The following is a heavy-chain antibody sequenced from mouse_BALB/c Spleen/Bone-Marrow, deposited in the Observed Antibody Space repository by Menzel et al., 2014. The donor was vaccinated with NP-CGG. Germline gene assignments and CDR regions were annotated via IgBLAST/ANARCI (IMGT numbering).Heavy chain of an antibody. CDR2: IHYSGST. CDR1: GYSITSGYS. D-gene: IGHD4-1*01. Sequence: VQLKQSGPDLVKPSQSLSLTCTVTGYSITSGYSWHWIRQFPGNKLEWMGYIHYSGSTNYNPSLKSRISITRDTSKNQFFLQLNSVTTEGTAAYDCARNWDEYYYAMGYWGQGTSVTVSS. V-gene: IGHV3-1*02. J-gene: IGHJ4*01. CDR3: ARNWDEYYYAMGY.